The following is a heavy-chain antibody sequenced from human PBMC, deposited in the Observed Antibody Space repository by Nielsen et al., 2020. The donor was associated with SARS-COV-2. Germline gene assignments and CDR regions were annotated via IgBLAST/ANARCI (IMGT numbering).Heavy chain of an antibody. CDR2: ISASGSYT. V-gene: IGHV3-11*03. CDR3: AKSGNCNGGICYSTENFQD. D-gene: IGHD2-15*01. Sequence: GESLKISCAASGFTFSDSYMSWIRLAPGKGLEWISYISASGSYTNYADSLRGRFTISRDNAKNSLYLQMNSLRAEDTAMYYCAKSGNCNGGICYSTENFQDWGQGTLVTVSS. CDR1: GFTFSDSY. J-gene: IGHJ1*01.